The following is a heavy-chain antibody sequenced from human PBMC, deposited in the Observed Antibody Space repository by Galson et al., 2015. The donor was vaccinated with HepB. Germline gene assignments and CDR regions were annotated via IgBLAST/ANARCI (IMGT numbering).Heavy chain of an antibody. Sequence: SVKVSCKASGYTFTSYDINWVRQATGQGLEWMGWMNPNSGNTGYAQKFQGRVTMTRNTSISTAYMELSSLRSEDTAVYYCARSPRGIQLQPYNWFDPWGQGTLVTVSS. CDR2: MNPNSGNT. CDR1: GYTFTSYD. J-gene: IGHJ5*02. V-gene: IGHV1-8*01. D-gene: IGHD2-2*01. CDR3: ARSPRGIQLQPYNWFDP.